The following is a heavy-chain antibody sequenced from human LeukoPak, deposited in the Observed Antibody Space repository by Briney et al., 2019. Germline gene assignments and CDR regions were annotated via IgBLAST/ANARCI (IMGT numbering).Heavy chain of an antibody. CDR3: ASGNRAATGVY. CDR2: INHSGST. CDR1: GGSFSGYY. V-gene: IGHV4-34*01. Sequence: SETLSLTCAVYGGSFSGYYWSWIRQPPGKGLEWIGEINHSGSTNYNPSLKSRVTISVDTSKNQFSLKLSSVTAADTAVYYCASGNRAATGVYWGQGTLVTVSS. D-gene: IGHD7-27*01. J-gene: IGHJ4*02.